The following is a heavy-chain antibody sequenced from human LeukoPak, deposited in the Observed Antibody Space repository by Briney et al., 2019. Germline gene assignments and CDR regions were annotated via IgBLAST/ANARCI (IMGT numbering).Heavy chain of an antibody. Sequence: GGSLRLSCAASGFTFSSYAMNWVRQAPGKGLEWVSSISGGAGGAAYADSVKGRFTMSRDNSKNTLYLQMNSLRAEDTAVYYCAKDGGYGSGSYHPDYWGQGTPVTVSS. CDR2: ISGGAGGA. J-gene: IGHJ4*02. CDR1: GFTFSSYA. D-gene: IGHD3-10*01. CDR3: AKDGGYGSGSYHPDY. V-gene: IGHV3-23*01.